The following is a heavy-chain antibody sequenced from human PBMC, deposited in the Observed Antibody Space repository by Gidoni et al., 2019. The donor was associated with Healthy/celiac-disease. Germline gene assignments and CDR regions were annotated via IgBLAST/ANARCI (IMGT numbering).Heavy chain of an antibody. D-gene: IGHD4-17*01. CDR3: ARAPPTVVTPGGGFFDY. CDR2: IYYSGST. Sequence: QVQLQESGPGLVKPSQTLSLTCTVPGGSLSSGGYYWSWIRQHPGKGLEWIGYIYYSGSTYYNPSLKSRVTISVDTSKNQCSLKLSSVTAADTAVYYCARAPPTVVTPGGGFFDYWGQGTLVTVSS. CDR1: GGSLSSGGYY. V-gene: IGHV4-31*03. J-gene: IGHJ4*02.